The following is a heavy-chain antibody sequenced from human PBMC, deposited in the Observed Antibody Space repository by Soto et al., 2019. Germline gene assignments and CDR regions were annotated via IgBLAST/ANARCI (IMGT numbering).Heavy chain of an antibody. Sequence: RLSCAASGFTFSSYSMNWVRQAPGKGLEWVSSISSSSSYIYYADSVKGRFTISRDNAKNSLYLQMNSLRAEDTAVYYCASTVDTTMVTWALGNWGQGTLVTVSS. D-gene: IGHD5-18*01. CDR3: ASTVDTTMVTWALGN. CDR2: ISSSSSYI. J-gene: IGHJ1*01. CDR1: GFTFSSYS. V-gene: IGHV3-21*01.